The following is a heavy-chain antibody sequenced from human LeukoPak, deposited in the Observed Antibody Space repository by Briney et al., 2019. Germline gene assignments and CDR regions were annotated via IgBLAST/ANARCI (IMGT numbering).Heavy chain of an antibody. Sequence: GGSLRLSCAASGFTFSSYGMHWVRQAPGKGLEWVAFIRYDGSNKYYADSVKGRFTISRDNSKNTLYLQMNSLRAEDTAVYYCAKDLGRFWELIDYWGQGTLVTVSS. CDR1: GFTFSSYG. CDR2: IRYDGSNK. CDR3: AKDLGRFWELIDY. V-gene: IGHV3-30*02. J-gene: IGHJ4*02. D-gene: IGHD3-10*01.